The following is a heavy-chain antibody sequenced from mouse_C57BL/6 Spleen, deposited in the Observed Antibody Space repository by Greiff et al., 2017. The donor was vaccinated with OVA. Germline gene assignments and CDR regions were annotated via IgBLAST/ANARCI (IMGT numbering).Heavy chain of an antibody. D-gene: IGHD3-1*01. V-gene: IGHV1-76*01. Sequence: QVQLQESGAELVRPGASVKLSCKASGYTFTDYYINWVKQRPGQGLEWIARIYPGSGNTYYNEKFKGKATLTAEKSSSTAYMQRSSLTSEDSAVYFCARSGTRYAMDYWGQGTSVTVSS. J-gene: IGHJ4*01. CDR1: GYTFTDYY. CDR2: IYPGSGNT. CDR3: ARSGTRYAMDY.